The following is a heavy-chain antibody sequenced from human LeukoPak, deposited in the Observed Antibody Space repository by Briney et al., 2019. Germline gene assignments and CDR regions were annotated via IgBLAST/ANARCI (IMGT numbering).Heavy chain of an antibody. J-gene: IGHJ6*03. CDR1: GYTFTSYG. CDR2: ISAYNGNT. Sequence: ASVKVSCKASGYTFTSYGISWVRQAPGQGLEWMGWISAYNGNTNYAQKFQGRVTITADKSTSTAYMELSSLRSEDTAVYYCARDMIAAAGTPGYYYYYYYMDVWGKGTTVTVSS. V-gene: IGHV1-18*01. D-gene: IGHD6-13*01. CDR3: ARDMIAAAGTPGYYYYYYYMDV.